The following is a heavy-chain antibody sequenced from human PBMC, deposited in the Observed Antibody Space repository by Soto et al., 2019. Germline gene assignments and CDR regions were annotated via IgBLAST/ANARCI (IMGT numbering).Heavy chain of an antibody. Sequence: QVQLVQSGAEVKKPGSSEKVSCKASGGTFSSYTINWVRQAPGQGLEWMGGIIPIFGTANYAQKFQGRVTITADESTSTAYMALSSLRSEDTAVYYCAKELDTATASMDVWGQGTTVTVSS. J-gene: IGHJ6*02. CDR2: IIPIFGTA. D-gene: IGHD5-18*01. V-gene: IGHV1-69*01. CDR3: AKELDTATASMDV. CDR1: GGTFSSYT.